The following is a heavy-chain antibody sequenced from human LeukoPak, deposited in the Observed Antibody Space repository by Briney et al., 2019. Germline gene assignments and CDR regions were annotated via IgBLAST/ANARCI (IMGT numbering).Heavy chain of an antibody. J-gene: IGHJ4*02. CDR2: ISSSSSTI. Sequence: GSLRLSCAASGFTFSSYSMNLVRQAPGKGLGGVSYISSSSSTIYYADSVKGRFTISRDNAKNSLYLQMNSLRAEDTAVYYCARDLIIWFGEGGFDYWGQGTLVTVSS. V-gene: IGHV3-48*04. CDR3: ARDLIIWFGEGGFDY. CDR1: GFTFSSYS. D-gene: IGHD3-10*01.